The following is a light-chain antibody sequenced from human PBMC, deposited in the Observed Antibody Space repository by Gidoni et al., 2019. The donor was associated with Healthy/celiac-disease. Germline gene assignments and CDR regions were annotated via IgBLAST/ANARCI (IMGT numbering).Light chain of an antibody. CDR1: KSVSSY. CDR2: DAS. Sequence: EIVLTQSPATFSLSPGERATLSCRASKSVSSYLAWYQQKPGQAPRLLIYDASNRATGIPARFSGSGSGTDFTLTISSLEPEDFAVYYCQQRSNWPLTFGGGTKVEIK. J-gene: IGKJ4*01. V-gene: IGKV3-11*01. CDR3: QQRSNWPLT.